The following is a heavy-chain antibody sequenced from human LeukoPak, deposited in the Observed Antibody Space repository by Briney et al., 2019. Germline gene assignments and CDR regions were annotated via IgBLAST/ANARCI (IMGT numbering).Heavy chain of an antibody. D-gene: IGHD6-13*01. V-gene: IGHV3-23*01. Sequence: GGSLRLSCAASGFTFSNYAMSWVRQSPGKGLKWVSTISSSGGSTYYADSVKGRFTISRDSSKNSLYLQMNSLRAEDTAVYYCAKARVGEAGASDYWGQGTLVTVSS. CDR3: AKARVGEAGASDY. CDR2: ISSSGGST. J-gene: IGHJ4*02. CDR1: GFTFSNYA.